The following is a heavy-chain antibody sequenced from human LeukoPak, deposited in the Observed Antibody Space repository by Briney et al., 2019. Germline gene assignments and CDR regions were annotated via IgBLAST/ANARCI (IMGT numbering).Heavy chain of an antibody. D-gene: IGHD3-10*01. CDR3: ARSRLNYYGSANRDAFDI. Sequence: SETLSLTCAVSGGSISSGGYSWSWIRQPPGKGLEWIGYNNHSGGTYYNPSLKSRVTISVDRSKNQFSLKLSSVTAADTAVYYCARSRLNYYGSANRDAFDIWGQGTMVIVSS. J-gene: IGHJ3*02. CDR2: NNHSGGT. V-gene: IGHV4-30-2*01. CDR1: GGSISSGGYS.